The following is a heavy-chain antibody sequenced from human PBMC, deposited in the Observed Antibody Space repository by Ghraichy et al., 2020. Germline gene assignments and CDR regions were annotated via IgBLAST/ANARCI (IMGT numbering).Heavy chain of an antibody. CDR1: AGSSSSHY. CDR2: IYYSGST. CDR3: ARGDLTYSYGILQD. J-gene: IGHJ4*02. Sequence: SETLSLTCTVSAGSSSSHYWGWLRQPPGKGLEWIGYIYYSGSTNYNPSLKSRVTMSGDTSKNQFSLRLTSLTAADTAVYFCARGDLTYSYGILQDWGQGTLVTVSS. V-gene: IGHV4-59*11. D-gene: IGHD5-18*01.